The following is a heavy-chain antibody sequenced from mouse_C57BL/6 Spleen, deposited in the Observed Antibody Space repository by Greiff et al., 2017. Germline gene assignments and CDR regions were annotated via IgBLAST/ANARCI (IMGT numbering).Heavy chain of an antibody. CDR1: GYTFTDYN. Sequence: VQLKESGPELVKPGASVKIPCKASGYTFTDYNMDWVKQSHGKSLEWIGDINPNNGGTIYNQKFKGKATLTVDKSSSTAYMELRSLTSEDTAVYYCARDGSNSYYAMDYWGQGTSVTVSS. V-gene: IGHV1-18*01. CDR2: INPNNGGT. CDR3: ARDGSNSYYAMDY. D-gene: IGHD2-5*01. J-gene: IGHJ4*01.